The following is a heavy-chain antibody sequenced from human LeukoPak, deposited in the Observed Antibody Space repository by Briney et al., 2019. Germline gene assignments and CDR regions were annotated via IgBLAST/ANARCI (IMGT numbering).Heavy chain of an antibody. CDR1: GGSISSGGYY. Sequence: SQTLSLTCTVSGGSISSGGYYWSWIRQHPRKGLEWIGYTYHSGYTYYNPSLKSRVTISVDTSKNQFSLKLSSVTAADTVVYYCARDLGYYYDSSNNWFDPWGQGTLVTVSS. CDR2: TYHSGYT. J-gene: IGHJ5*02. CDR3: ARDLGYYYDSSNNWFDP. D-gene: IGHD3-22*01. V-gene: IGHV4-31*03.